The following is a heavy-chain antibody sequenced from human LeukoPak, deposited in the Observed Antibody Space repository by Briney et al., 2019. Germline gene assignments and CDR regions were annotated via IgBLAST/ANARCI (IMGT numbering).Heavy chain of an antibody. CDR3: AIGITNIAAGDY. D-gene: IGHD6-25*01. Sequence: GGSLRLSCAASGLTVSDNYMSWVRQAPGKGLEWVSIIYDSGNTYYADSVKGRFTISRDNSKNTLFLQMNSLRAEDTAVYYCAIGITNIAAGDYWGQGTLVTVSS. CDR1: GLTVSDNY. CDR2: IYDSGNT. V-gene: IGHV3-53*01. J-gene: IGHJ4*02.